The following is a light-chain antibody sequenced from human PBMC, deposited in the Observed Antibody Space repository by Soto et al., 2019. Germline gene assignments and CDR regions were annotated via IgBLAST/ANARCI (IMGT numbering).Light chain of an antibody. J-gene: IGKJ2*01. Sequence: DIQMTQSPSTLSASVGDRVTITCRASQSISSWLAWYQQKPGKAPKLLIYKASSLESGVPSRLSGSGSGKEFTLTISSLQPDDFATYSCQQYNSSSKYTFGQGTKLEIK. V-gene: IGKV1-5*03. CDR1: QSISSW. CDR2: KAS. CDR3: QQYNSSSKYT.